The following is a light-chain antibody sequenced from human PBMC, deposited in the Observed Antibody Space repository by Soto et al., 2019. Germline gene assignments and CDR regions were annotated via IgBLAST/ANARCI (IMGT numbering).Light chain of an antibody. Sequence: IVMTQSPATLSVSPGERATLCCRASQAISDNLAWYQHKPGQPPRLLIYDASTRATGIPARFSGSGSGTDFTLTISSLEPEDFAVYYCQQYGSPRFGGGTKVDIK. CDR3: QQYGSPR. J-gene: IGKJ4*01. CDR2: DAS. V-gene: IGKV3D-15*01. CDR1: QAISDN.